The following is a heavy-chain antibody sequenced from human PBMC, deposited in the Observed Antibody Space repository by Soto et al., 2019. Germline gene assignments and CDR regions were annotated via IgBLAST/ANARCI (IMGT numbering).Heavy chain of an antibody. D-gene: IGHD2-15*01. CDR2: IYSGGST. CDR1: GFTVSSNY. Sequence: GGSLRLSXAASGFTVSSNYMSWVRQAPGKGLEWVSVIYSGGSTYYAESVKGRFTISRDNSKNTLYLQMNSLRAEDTAVYYCARDSRCSGGSCYSGFLDYWGQGTLVTVSS. CDR3: ARDSRCSGGSCYSGFLDY. V-gene: IGHV3-53*01. J-gene: IGHJ4*02.